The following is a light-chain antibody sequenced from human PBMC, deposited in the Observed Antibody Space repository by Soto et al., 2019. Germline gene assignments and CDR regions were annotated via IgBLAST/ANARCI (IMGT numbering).Light chain of an antibody. Sequence: DIQMTQSPSTLSASVGDRVTITCRASQSISTWLAWYQQKPGKAPYLLIYKASSLEGGVPSRFSGSGSGTEFNITISSLQLDDFATYYCQQYNAYPLTFGGGTTVEIK. J-gene: IGKJ4*01. V-gene: IGKV1-5*03. CDR2: KAS. CDR3: QQYNAYPLT. CDR1: QSISTW.